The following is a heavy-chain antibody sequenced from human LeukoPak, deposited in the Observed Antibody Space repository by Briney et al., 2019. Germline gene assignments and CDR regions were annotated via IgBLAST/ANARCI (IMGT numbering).Heavy chain of an antibody. CDR3: ARGQYSYGLDY. V-gene: IGHV3-33*01. D-gene: IGHD5-18*01. CDR2: IWYDGSNK. CDR1: GFTFSSYG. J-gene: IGHJ4*02. Sequence: GRSLRLSCAASGFTFSSYGMHWVRQAPGKGLEWVAVIWYDGSNKYYAGSVKGRFTISRDNSKNTLYLQMNSLRAEDTAVYYCARGQYSYGLDYWGQGTLVTVSS.